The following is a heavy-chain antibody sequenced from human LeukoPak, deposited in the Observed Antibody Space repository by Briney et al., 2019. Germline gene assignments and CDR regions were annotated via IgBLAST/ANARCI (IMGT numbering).Heavy chain of an antibody. CDR2: IYPGDSDT. CDR1: GYSFTSYW. CDR3: ARRPGYCSSTSCYQDAFDI. J-gene: IGHJ3*02. D-gene: IGHD2-2*01. V-gene: IGHV5-51*01. Sequence: GESLKISCKGSGYSFTSYWIGWVRQMPGKGLEWVGIIYPGDSDTRYSPSFQGQVTISADKSISTAYLQWSSLKASDTAMYYCARRPGYCSSTSCYQDAFDIWGQGTMVTVSS.